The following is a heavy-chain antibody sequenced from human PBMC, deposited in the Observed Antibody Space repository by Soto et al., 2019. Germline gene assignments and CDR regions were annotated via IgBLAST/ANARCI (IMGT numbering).Heavy chain of an antibody. D-gene: IGHD3-16*01. Sequence: QVQLVQSGAEVKKPGSSVKVSCKASGGTFSSYAISWVRQAPGQGLEWMGGIIPIFGTANYAQKFQGRVTITADESTRTDCMELSSLRSEDTAVCCCARGRVGEFDPWGQGTLVTVSS. J-gene: IGHJ5*02. CDR1: GGTFSSYA. CDR3: ARGRVGEFDP. CDR2: IIPIFGTA. V-gene: IGHV1-69*12.